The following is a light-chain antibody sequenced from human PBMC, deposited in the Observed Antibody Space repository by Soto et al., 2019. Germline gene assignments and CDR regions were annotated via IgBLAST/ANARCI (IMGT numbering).Light chain of an antibody. J-gene: IGKJ1*01. CDR1: QSVSSN. CDR2: GAS. Sequence: EIVMPQSAATLSVSPGERATLSWRASQSVSSNLAWYQQKPGQAPRLIIYGASNRATGIPDRFSGSGSGTEFTLTISSLQPEDFATYYCQQLNSYPRTLGQGTKVDIK. CDR3: QQLNSYPRT. V-gene: IGKV3D-15*01.